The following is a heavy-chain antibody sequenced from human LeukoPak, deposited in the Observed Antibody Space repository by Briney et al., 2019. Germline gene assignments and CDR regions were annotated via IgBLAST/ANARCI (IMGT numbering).Heavy chain of an antibody. Sequence: GGSLRLSCAASGFTVSSNYMSWVRQAPGKGLEWVSVIYSGGSTYYADSVKGRFTISRDNSKNTLYLQMNSLRAEDTAVYYCARGSNYYYGMDVWGQGTTVTVSS. CDR3: ARGSNYYYGMDV. CDR1: GFTVSSNY. J-gene: IGHJ6*02. V-gene: IGHV3-66*01. D-gene: IGHD2/OR15-2a*01. CDR2: IYSGGST.